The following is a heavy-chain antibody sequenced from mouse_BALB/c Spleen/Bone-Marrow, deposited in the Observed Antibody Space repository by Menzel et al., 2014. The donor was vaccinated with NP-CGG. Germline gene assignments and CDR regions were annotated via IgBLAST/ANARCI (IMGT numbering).Heavy chain of an antibody. J-gene: IGHJ1*01. CDR2: IWWDDDK. Sequence: ESGPGILQPSQTLSLTCSFSGFSLSTSGMGVGWIRQPSGKGLEWLAHIWWDDDKYYNTALKSGLTISKDTSKNQVFLKIASVDTADTATYYCARIYYGSSWYFDVWGAGTTVTVSS. CDR3: ARIYYGSSWYFDV. CDR1: GFSLSTSGMG. D-gene: IGHD1-1*01. V-gene: IGHV8-8*01.